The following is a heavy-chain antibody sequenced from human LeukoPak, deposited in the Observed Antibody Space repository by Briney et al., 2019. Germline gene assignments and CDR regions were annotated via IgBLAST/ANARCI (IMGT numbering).Heavy chain of an antibody. J-gene: IGHJ5*02. CDR3: ARAYSSSSRRFDP. CDR1: GGSISSGSYY. Sequence: PSQTLSLTCTVSGGSISSGSYYWSWIRQPPGKGLEWIGYIYYSGSTNYNPSLKSRVTISVDTSKNQFSLKLSSVTAADTAVYYCARAYSSSSRRFDPWGQGTVVTVSS. CDR2: IYYSGST. V-gene: IGHV4-61*01. D-gene: IGHD6-6*01.